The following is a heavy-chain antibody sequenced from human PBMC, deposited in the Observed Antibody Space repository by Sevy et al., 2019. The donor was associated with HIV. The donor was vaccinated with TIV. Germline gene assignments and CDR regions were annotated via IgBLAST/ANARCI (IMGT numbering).Heavy chain of an antibody. J-gene: IGHJ6*02. D-gene: IGHD3-3*01. CDR3: TRVDPYYEFGDV. CDR1: GYTLNNYG. CDR2: ITAYKVNT. V-gene: IGHV1-18*01. Sequence: ASVKVSCKASGYTLNNYGISWVRQAPGQGLEWIGWITAYKVNTNYAQNFQGRVTMTTDTSTSTAYMELRSLRSDDTAVYYCTRVDPYYEFGDVWGQGTTVTVSS.